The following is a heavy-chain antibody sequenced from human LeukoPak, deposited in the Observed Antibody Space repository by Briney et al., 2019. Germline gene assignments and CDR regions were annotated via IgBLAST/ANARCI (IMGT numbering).Heavy chain of an antibody. D-gene: IGHD4-17*01. J-gene: IGHJ3*02. CDR1: GYSFTSYW. V-gene: IGHV5-51*01. CDR3: ARHEMGTVTKNAFDI. CDR2: IYPGDCYT. Sequence: GDPLKVSWKGSGYSFTSYWIGRVRKMPGKSVEGVGMIYPGDCYTRYSPSFQGQVTISDDKSISTAYLQWSSLKASDTAMYYCARHEMGTVTKNAFDIWGQGTMVTVSS.